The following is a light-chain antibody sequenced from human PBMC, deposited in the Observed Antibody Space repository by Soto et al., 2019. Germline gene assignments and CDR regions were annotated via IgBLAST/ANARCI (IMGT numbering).Light chain of an antibody. CDR2: KAS. V-gene: IGKV1-5*03. CDR3: QQYNNFWT. Sequence: DIQMTQSPSTLSASVGDRGTITCRASQSISGLLAWFQQKPGKAPKLLIYKASGLESGVPSRLSGSGSGTEFTLTIKGLQPDDFATYYCQQYNNFWTFGQGTKVDIK. CDR1: QSISGL. J-gene: IGKJ1*01.